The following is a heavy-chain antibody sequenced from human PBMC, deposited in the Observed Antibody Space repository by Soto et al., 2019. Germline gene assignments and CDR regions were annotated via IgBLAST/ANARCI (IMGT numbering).Heavy chain of an antibody. J-gene: IGHJ5*02. CDR2: IYVTGAV. CDR1: GAALNSGNYY. Sequence: PSETLSLTCSVSGAALNSGNYYWSWIRQVPGKDLEWIGHIYVTGAVDYNPSLRDRITISQDTSERQFSLNLRLVTAADTAVYYSARLRIATNNYKWFDPWGQGTLVPVSS. D-gene: IGHD2-21*01. CDR3: ARLRIATNNYKWFDP. V-gene: IGHV4-31*03.